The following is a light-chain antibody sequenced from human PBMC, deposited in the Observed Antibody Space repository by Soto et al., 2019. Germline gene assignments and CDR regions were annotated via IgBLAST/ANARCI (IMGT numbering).Light chain of an antibody. V-gene: IGKV3-15*01. CDR2: DSS. Sequence: DIVLTQSPATLSVSPGESATLSCRASQSVSRALAWYQHVPGQAPRLLIYDSSTWATGVPARFSGSGSGTRVTLSIRSLQSQDFAVYSCQQYNNCTTKYTFGPGTKLHI. J-gene: IGKJ2*01. CDR3: QQYNNCTTKYT. CDR1: QSVSRA.